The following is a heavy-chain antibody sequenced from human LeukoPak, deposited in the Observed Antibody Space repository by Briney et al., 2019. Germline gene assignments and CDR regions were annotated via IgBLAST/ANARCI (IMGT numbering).Heavy chain of an antibody. D-gene: IGHD2-2*01. CDR1: GFTFSSYA. V-gene: IGHV3-30-3*01. CDR3: ARGLCSSTSCPEEYYYGMDV. CDR2: ISYDGGNK. Sequence: GGSLRLSCAASGFTFSSYAMHWVRQAPGKGLEWVAVISYDGGNKYYADSVKGRFTISRDNSKNTLYLQMNSLRAEDTAVYYCARGLCSSTSCPEEYYYGMDVWGQGTTVTVSS. J-gene: IGHJ6*02.